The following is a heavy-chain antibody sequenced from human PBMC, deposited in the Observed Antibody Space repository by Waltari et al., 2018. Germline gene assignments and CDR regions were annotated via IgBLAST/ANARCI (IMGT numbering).Heavy chain of an antibody. D-gene: IGHD5-12*01. J-gene: IGHJ4*02. Sequence: QVQLQESGPGLVKPSATLSLTCTVSGGSISSHYWSWIRQPPGKGLEWIGYIYYSGSTNYNPSLKSRVTISVDTSKNQFSLKLSSVTAADTAVYYCAGVGSGYAAEDFDYWGQGTLVTVSS. CDR1: GGSISSHY. V-gene: IGHV4-59*11. CDR2: IYYSGST. CDR3: AGVGSGYAAEDFDY.